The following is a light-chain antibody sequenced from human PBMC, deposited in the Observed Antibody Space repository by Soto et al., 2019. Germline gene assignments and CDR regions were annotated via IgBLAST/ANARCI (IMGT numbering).Light chain of an antibody. CDR3: KKYDNLPLP. CDR2: DAS. CDR1: QDISNY. Sequence: DIQMTQSPSSLSASVGDRVTITCQASQDISNYLNWYQQKPGKAPKLLIYDASNLETGVPSRFSESESGTNFTFTIRRPHPEDIATYYYKKYDNLPLPLGGGTRGEIK. V-gene: IGKV1-33*01. J-gene: IGKJ4*01.